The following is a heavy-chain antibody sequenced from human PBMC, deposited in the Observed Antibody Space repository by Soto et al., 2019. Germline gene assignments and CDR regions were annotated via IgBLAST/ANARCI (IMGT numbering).Heavy chain of an antibody. D-gene: IGHD3-16*01. CDR2: VSATAGTT. Sequence: GGSLGLSCAASGFTFSNYAMSWVRQAPGKGLEWVSLVSATAGTTYYTDSVKGRFTISRDNSRNQVYVQMNSLRADDTAVYYCAKDRLAGGFDYWGQGTLVTVSS. J-gene: IGHJ4*02. CDR1: GFTFSNYA. V-gene: IGHV3-23*01. CDR3: AKDRLAGGFDY.